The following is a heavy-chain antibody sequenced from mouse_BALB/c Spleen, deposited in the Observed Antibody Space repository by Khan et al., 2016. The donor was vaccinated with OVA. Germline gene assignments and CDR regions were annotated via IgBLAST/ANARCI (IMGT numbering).Heavy chain of an antibody. V-gene: IGHV1-7*01. CDR2: INPTSGYT. J-gene: IGHJ2*01. CDR3: TRDRMDY. CDR1: GYTFTTYW. Sequence: QVQLQQSGAELAKPGASVKMSCKASGYTFTTYWMHWVKQRPGQGLEWIGYINPTSGYTDYNEKFKDKATLSADKSSSTAYMQLSSLTSKDSAVYYCTRDRMDYGGQGTTLTVSS.